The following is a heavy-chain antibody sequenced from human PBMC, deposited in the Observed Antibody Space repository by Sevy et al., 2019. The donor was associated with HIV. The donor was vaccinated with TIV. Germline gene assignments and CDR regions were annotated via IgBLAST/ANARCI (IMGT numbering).Heavy chain of an antibody. CDR2: ISSSSSTI. Sequence: GGSLRLSCAASGFTFSSYSMNWVRQAPGKGLEWVSYISSSSSTIYYADSVKGRFTISRDNAKNSPYLQMNSLRDEDTAVYYCAGGIAVAGTPYYGMDVWGQGTTVTVSS. CDR3: AGGIAVAGTPYYGMDV. V-gene: IGHV3-48*02. CDR1: GFTFSSYS. D-gene: IGHD6-19*01. J-gene: IGHJ6*02.